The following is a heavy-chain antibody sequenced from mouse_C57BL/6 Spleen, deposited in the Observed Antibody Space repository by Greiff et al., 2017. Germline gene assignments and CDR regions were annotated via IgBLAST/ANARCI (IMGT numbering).Heavy chain of an antibody. Sequence: EVKLMESGPGLVKPSQSLSLTCTVTGYSITSGYDWHWIRPFPGNKLEGMGYISYSVSTTYNPSLKRRISITHDTSKHHFFLKLNSVTTEDTATYYWARGKTWSFYYWGQGTTLTVSS. CDR1: GYSITSGYD. CDR2: ISYSVST. J-gene: IGHJ2*01. CDR3: ARGKTWSFYY. V-gene: IGHV3-1*01.